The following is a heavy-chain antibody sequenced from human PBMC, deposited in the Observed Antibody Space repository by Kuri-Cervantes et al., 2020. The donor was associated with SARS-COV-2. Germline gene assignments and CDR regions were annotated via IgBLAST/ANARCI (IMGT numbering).Heavy chain of an antibody. CDR1: GYTFTSYY. J-gene: IGHJ4*02. Sequence: ASVKVSCKASGYTFTSYYMHWVRQAPGQGLEWMGIINPSGGSTSYAQKFQGRVTMTRDTSTSTVYMELSSLRSEDTAVYYCARDRAYYDILTGYSSPWRYFDYWGQGTLVTVSS. CDR2: INPSGGST. D-gene: IGHD3-9*01. CDR3: ARDRAYYDILTGYSSPWRYFDY. V-gene: IGHV1-46*01.